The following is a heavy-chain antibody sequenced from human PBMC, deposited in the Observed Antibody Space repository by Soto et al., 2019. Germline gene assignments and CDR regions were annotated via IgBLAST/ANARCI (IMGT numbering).Heavy chain of an antibody. CDR3: ARDKRCYYYYYMDG. Sequence: GGSLRLSCAASGFTFSSYWMSWVRQAPGKGLEWVANIKQDGSEKYYVDSVKGRFTISRDNAKNSLYLQMNSLRAEDTAVYYCARDKRCYYYYYMDGWGKGTTVTVSS. CDR1: GFTFSSYW. V-gene: IGHV3-7*01. CDR2: IKQDGSEK. J-gene: IGHJ6*03.